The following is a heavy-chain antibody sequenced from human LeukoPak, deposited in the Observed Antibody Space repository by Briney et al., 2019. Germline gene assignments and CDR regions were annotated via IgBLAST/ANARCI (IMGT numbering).Heavy chain of an antibody. V-gene: IGHV3-15*01. D-gene: IGHD2-2*01. CDR1: GFTLSNAW. CDR2: IKSKTDGGTT. Sequence: GGSLRLSCAASGFTLSNAWMSWVRQAPGKGLEWVGRIKSKTDGGTTDYAAPVKGRFTISRDDSKNTLYLQMNSLKTEDTAVYCCTTDWEIWDIVVVPAATGSDYWGQGTLVTVSS. CDR3: TTDWEIWDIVVVPAATGSDY. J-gene: IGHJ4*02.